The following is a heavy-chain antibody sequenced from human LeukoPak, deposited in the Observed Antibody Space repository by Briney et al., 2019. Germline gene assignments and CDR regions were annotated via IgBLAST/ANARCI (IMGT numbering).Heavy chain of an antibody. CDR1: GASTSSYY. V-gene: IGHV4-59*01. CDR3: AGGPAVTTNDY. D-gene: IGHD4-17*01. CDR2: IHYAGST. Sequence: KTSETLSLTCTVSGASTSSYYWTWIRQTPGKGLEWIGYIHYAGSTNYNPSLKSRVTISVDTSKGQFSLDLTSVTAADTAVYYCAGGPAVTTNDYWGQGTLVTVFS. J-gene: IGHJ4*02.